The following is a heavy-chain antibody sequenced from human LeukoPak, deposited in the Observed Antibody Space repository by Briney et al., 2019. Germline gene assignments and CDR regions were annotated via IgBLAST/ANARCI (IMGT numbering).Heavy chain of an antibody. Sequence: SETLSLTCTVSGGSISSSSYYWGWIRQPPGKGLEWIGSIYYSGSTYYNPSHKSRVTISVDTSKNQFSLKLSSVTAADTAVYYCARHVPAATTFDYWGQGTLVTVSS. CDR2: IYYSGST. V-gene: IGHV4-39*01. CDR3: ARHVPAATTFDY. J-gene: IGHJ4*02. CDR1: GGSISSSSYY. D-gene: IGHD4-17*01.